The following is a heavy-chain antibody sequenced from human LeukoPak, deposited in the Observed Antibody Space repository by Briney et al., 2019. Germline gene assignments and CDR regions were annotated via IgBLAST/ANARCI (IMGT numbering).Heavy chain of an antibody. CDR1: GYTFTSYG. V-gene: IGHV1-18*01. Sequence: ASVKVSCKASGYTFTSYGISWVRQAPGQGLEWMGWISAYNGNTNYAQKLQGRVTMTTDTSTSTAYMELRSLRSDDTAVYYCARFGSNGWYYYYMDVWGKGTTVTVSS. J-gene: IGHJ6*03. CDR2: ISAYNGNT. D-gene: IGHD3-10*01. CDR3: ARFGSNGWYYYYMDV.